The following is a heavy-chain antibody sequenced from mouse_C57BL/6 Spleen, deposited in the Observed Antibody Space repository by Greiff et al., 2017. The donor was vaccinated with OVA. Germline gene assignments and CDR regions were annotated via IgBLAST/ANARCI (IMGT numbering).Heavy chain of an antibody. CDR3: ARSGEIRRRGYYFDY. D-gene: IGHD2-12*01. J-gene: IGHJ2*01. V-gene: IGHV1-26*01. CDR2: INPNNGGT. CDR1: GYTFTDYY. Sequence: EVQLQQSGPELVKPGASAKISCKASGYTFTDYYMNWVKQSHGKSLEWIGDINPNNGGTSYNQKFKGKATLTVDKSSSTAYMELRSLTSEDSAVYYCARSGEIRRRGYYFDYWGQGTTLTVSS.